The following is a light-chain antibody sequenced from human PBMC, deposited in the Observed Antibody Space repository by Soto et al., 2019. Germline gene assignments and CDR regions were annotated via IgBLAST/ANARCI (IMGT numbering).Light chain of an antibody. CDR2: DAS. CDR1: ESVYGN. V-gene: IGKV3-15*01. Sequence: EIVMTQSPATLSVSPGERATLSCRASESVYGNVAGYQQKPGQAPSLLIYDASTRATDIPARFSGSGSGTEFTLTISSLQSADCAIYFCQHGRSFGQGTKVEIK. CDR3: QHGRS. J-gene: IGKJ1*01.